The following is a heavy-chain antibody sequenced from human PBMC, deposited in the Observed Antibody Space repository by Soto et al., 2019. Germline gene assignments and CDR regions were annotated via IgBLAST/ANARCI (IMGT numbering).Heavy chain of an antibody. CDR1: GFTFIDYW. J-gene: IGHJ4*02. CDR2: IMKDGGIT. CDR3: DY. Sequence: GGSLRLSCAASGFTFIDYWMSWVRQAPGKGLEWVGDIMKDGGITAYGDSVKGRFTISRDNAKNSVYYCTTDWPDSSGGLRYFDYWGQGTLVTVSS. D-gene: IGHD3-22*01. V-gene: IGHV3-7*02.